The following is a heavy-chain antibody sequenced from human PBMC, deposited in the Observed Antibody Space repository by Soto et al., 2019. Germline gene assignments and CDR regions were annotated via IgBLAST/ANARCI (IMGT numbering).Heavy chain of an antibody. CDR2: IYSGGST. D-gene: IGHD6-19*01. V-gene: IGHV3-66*03. CDR1: GFTVSSNY. Sequence: EVQLVESGGGLIQPGGSLRLSCAASGFTVSSNYMSWVRQAPGKGLEWVSVIYSGGSTYYADSVKGRFTISRDNSKNTLYLQMNSLRAEDTAVYYCARDGYSSGWPGFDYWGQGTLVTVSS. CDR3: ARDGYSSGWPGFDY. J-gene: IGHJ4*02.